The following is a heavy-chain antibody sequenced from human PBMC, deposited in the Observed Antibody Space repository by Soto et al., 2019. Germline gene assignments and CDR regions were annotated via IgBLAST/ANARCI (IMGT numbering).Heavy chain of an antibody. J-gene: IGHJ4*02. CDR3: AGHTFSVYIVSDH. CDR2: VSYSGST. CDR1: GDSITNYY. V-gene: IGHV4-59*08. D-gene: IGHD5-12*01. Sequence: SETLSLTCTVSGDSITNYYWSWIRQPPGERLEWIGYVSYSGSTDYNPSLESRATISVDTSKNQFSLKLSSVTAADTAVYFCAGHTFSVYIVSDHWGQGTLVTVSS.